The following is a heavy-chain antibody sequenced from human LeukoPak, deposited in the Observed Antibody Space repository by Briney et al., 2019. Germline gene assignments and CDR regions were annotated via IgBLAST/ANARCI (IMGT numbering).Heavy chain of an antibody. D-gene: IGHD6-19*01. J-gene: IGHJ4*02. V-gene: IGHV3-30-3*01. CDR1: GFTFSSYA. CDR3: ARVHSSGWYYFDY. CDR2: ISYDGSNN. Sequence: GGSLRLSCVAPGFTFSSYAMHWVRQAPGKGLEWVAVISYDGSNNYYADSVKGRFTISRDNSKNTLYLQMNSLRAEDTAVYYCARVHSSGWYYFDYWGQETLVTVSS.